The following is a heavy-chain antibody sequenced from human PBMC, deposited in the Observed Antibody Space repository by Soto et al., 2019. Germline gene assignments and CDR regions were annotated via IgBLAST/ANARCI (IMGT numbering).Heavy chain of an antibody. J-gene: IGHJ4*02. CDR3: ARRAETDGWNGFGADKYYFDF. Sequence: ASVKVSCKASGYTFTSYDIYWVRQATGQGLEWMGWMNPNTGNSGYAQKFQGRVTVTSDTSINTVHMELSSLRSEDTAVYYCARRAETDGWNGFGADKYYFDFWGQGTLVTVSS. D-gene: IGHD1-1*01. CDR1: GYTFTSYD. V-gene: IGHV1-8*01. CDR2: MNPNTGNS.